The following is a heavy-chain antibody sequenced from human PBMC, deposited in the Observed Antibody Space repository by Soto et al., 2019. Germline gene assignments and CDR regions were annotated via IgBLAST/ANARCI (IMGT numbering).Heavy chain of an antibody. V-gene: IGHV4-4*07. D-gene: IGHD3-10*01. CDR3: ARDYYGSGNLDY. J-gene: IGHJ4*02. Sequence: QVQLQESGPGLVKPSETLSLTCTVSGGSISSYYWSWIRQPAGQGLEWIGRIYTSGSTNYNPSLESRVTMYVDTSKNQFSLKLSAVTAADTAVYYCARDYYGSGNLDYWGQGTLVTVSS. CDR1: GGSISSYY. CDR2: IYTSGST.